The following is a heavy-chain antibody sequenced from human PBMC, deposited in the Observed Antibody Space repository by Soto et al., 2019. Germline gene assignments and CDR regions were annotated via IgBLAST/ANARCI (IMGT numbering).Heavy chain of an antibody. Sequence: GGSLRLSCAASGFTFSSYGMHWVRQAPGKGLEWVAVIWFDGSNKFYADSVKGRFTISRDNSKNTVSLQMNSLRDEDSAAYYCARDLRSWASLDYWGKGTLVTVSS. D-gene: IGHD6-13*01. CDR3: ARDLRSWASLDY. J-gene: IGHJ4*02. CDR1: GFTFSSYG. V-gene: IGHV3-33*01. CDR2: IWFDGSNK.